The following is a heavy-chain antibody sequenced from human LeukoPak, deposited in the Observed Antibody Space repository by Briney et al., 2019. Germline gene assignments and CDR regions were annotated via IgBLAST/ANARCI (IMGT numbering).Heavy chain of an antibody. CDR1: GFTFDDYG. CDR2: INWNGGST. D-gene: IGHD3-22*01. Sequence: PGGSLRLSCAASGFTFDDYGTSWVRQAPGKGLEWVSGINWNGGSTGYADSVKGRFTISRDNAKNSLYLQMNSLRAEDTALYYCARERTYYYDSSGYYYGRAGNAFDIWGQGTMVTVSS. CDR3: ARERTYYYDSSGYYYGRAGNAFDI. V-gene: IGHV3-20*04. J-gene: IGHJ3*02.